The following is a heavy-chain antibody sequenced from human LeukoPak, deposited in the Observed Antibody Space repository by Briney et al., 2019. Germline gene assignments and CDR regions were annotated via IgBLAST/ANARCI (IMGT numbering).Heavy chain of an antibody. J-gene: IGHJ4*02. CDR2: INPNSGGT. V-gene: IGHV1-2*02. CDR3: ARDLTVTGVY. CDR1: GYTFTSYD. D-gene: IGHD4-17*01. Sequence: GASVKVSCKASGYTFTSYDINWVRQATGQGLEWMGWINPNSGGTNYAQKFQGRVTMTRDTSISTAYMELSRLRSDDTAVYYCARDLTVTGVYWGQGTLVTVSS.